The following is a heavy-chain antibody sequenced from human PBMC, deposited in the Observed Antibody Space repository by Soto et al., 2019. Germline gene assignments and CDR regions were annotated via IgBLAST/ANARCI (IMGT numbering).Heavy chain of an antibody. D-gene: IGHD4-17*01. CDR2: IYSGGST. V-gene: IGHV3-53*02. Sequence: EVQLVETGGGLIQPGGSLRLSCAASGFTVSSNYMSWVRQAPGKGLEWVSVIYSGGSTYYADSVKGRFTISRDNSKNPLYLQMNSLRAEDTAVYYCARDHGDYAFDYWGQGTLVTVSS. CDR3: ARDHGDYAFDY. J-gene: IGHJ4*02. CDR1: GFTVSSNY.